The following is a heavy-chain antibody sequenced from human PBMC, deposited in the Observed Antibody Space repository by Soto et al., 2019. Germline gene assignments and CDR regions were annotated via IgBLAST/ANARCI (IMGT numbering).Heavy chain of an antibody. CDR3: ARDKDREQLGGNYYYALEV. CDR2: ILPIFRTP. J-gene: IGHJ6*02. Sequence: QVQLVQSGAEVKKPGSSVKVSCKASGDTFSSFAISWVRQAPGQGLEWMGGILPIFRTPNYAQTFQGRVTITADEFTSTAYMELISLRSEDTAVYYCARDKDREQLGGNYYYALEVWGQGITVIVSS. V-gene: IGHV1-69*12. D-gene: IGHD3-3*02. CDR1: GDTFSSFA.